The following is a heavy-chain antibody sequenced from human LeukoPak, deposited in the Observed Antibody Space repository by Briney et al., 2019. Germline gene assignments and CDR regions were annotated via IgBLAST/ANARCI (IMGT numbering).Heavy chain of an antibody. CDR2: ISSRSATI. CDR3: APTPMPYDSSGSDY. V-gene: IGHV3-48*01. CDR1: GFTFSSYS. D-gene: IGHD3-22*01. J-gene: IGHJ4*02. Sequence: PGGSLRLSCAASGFTFSSYSMNWVRQAPGKGLEWVSYISSRSATIYYADSVKGRFTISRDNAKNSLYLQMNSLRAEDTAVYYCAPTPMPYDSSGSDYWGQGTLVTVSS.